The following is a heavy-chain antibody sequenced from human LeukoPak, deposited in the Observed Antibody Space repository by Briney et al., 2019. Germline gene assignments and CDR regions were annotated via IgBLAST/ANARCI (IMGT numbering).Heavy chain of an antibody. J-gene: IGHJ4*02. CDR3: ARAGYCSGGSCYFDY. D-gene: IGHD2-15*01. Sequence: GGSLRLSCAASGFSFGSYWMHWVRQAPGKGLVWVSRINTDGSSRSDADSVKGRATISRDNAKNTLYLQMNSLRAEDTAVYYCARAGYCSGGSCYFDYWGQGTLVIVSS. CDR1: GFSFGSYW. V-gene: IGHV3-74*01. CDR2: INTDGSSR.